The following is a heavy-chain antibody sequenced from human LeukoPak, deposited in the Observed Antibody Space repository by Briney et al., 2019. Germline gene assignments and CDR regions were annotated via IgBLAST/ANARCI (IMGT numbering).Heavy chain of an antibody. J-gene: IGHJ4*02. V-gene: IGHV3-48*03. CDR2: ISSSGDTI. CDR1: GFTFSSFE. D-gene: IGHD1-26*01. CDR3: AKPSGSGVDY. Sequence: GGSLRLSCAASGFTFSSFEMNWVRQAPGKGLEWISYISSSGDTIYYADSVKGRFTISRDNAKNTLYLQMNSLRLEDMAVYYCAKPSGSGVDYWGRGTRVTVSS.